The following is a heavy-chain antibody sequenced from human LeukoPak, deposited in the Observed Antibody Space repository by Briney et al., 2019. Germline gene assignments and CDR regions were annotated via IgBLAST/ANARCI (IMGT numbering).Heavy chain of an antibody. J-gene: IGHJ4*02. V-gene: IGHV3-21*01. CDR3: ASSYSSGWYRATNDY. CDR1: GFTFSRYS. D-gene: IGHD6-19*01. CDR2: ISSSSSYI. Sequence: GGSLRLSCAASGFTFSRYSMDWVRQAPGKGLEWVSSISSSSSYIYYADSVKGRFTISRDNAKNSLYLQMNSLRAEDTAVYYCASSYSSGWYRATNDYWGQGTLVTVSS.